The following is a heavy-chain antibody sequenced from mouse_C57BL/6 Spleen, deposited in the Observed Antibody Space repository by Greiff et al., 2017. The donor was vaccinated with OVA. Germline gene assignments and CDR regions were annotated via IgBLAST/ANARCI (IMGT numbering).Heavy chain of an antibody. V-gene: IGHV1-64*01. CDR2: IHPNSGST. Sequence: QVRLQQSGAELVKPGASVKLSCKASGYTFTSYWMHWVKQRPGQGLEWIGMIHPNSGSTNYNEKFKSKATLTVDKSSSTAYMQLSSLTSEDSAVYYCASPDDYGSSYAMDYWGQGTSVTVSS. CDR3: ASPDDYGSSYAMDY. D-gene: IGHD1-1*01. CDR1: GYTFTSYW. J-gene: IGHJ4*01.